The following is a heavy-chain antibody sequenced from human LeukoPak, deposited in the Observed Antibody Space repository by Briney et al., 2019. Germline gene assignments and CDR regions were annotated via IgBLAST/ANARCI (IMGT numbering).Heavy chain of an antibody. D-gene: IGHD4-17*01. CDR3: AREEATVTDNWFDP. CDR1: GFTVSSNY. CDR2: IYSGGST. J-gene: IGHJ5*02. Sequence: QAGGSLRLSCAASGFTVSSNYMSWVRQAPGKGLEWVSVIYSGGSTYYADSVKGRFTISRDNSKNTLYLQMNSLRAEDTAVYYCAREEATVTDNWFDPWGQGTLVTVSS. V-gene: IGHV3-53*01.